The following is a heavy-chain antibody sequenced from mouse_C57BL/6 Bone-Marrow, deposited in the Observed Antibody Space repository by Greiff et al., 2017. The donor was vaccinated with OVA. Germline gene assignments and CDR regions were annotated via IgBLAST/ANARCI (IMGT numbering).Heavy chain of an antibody. V-gene: IGHV5-9-1*02. CDR1: GFTFSSYA. CDR3: TRGVYDYGYAMDE. D-gene: IGHD2-4*01. J-gene: IGHJ4*01. Sequence: EVKVVESGEGLVKPGGSLKLSCAASGFTFSSYAMSWVRQTPEKRLEWVAYISSGGDYIYYADPVKGRFPIPRDNARNTLYLQMSSLKSEDTAMYYGTRGVYDYGYAMDERGQGTSVTVAS. CDR2: ISSGGDYI.